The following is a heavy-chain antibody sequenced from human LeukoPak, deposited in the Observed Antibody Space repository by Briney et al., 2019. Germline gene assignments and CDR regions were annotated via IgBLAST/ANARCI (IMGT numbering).Heavy chain of an antibody. CDR3: VREGDSGNYLDP. CDR2: INYSGRA. D-gene: IGHD1-26*01. CDR1: GGSISSYF. V-gene: IGHV4-59*01. Sequence: SETLSLTCTVSGGSISSYFWNWIRQPPGKGLEWIGDINYSGRAKFNPSLKSRVTMSVDTSKNQFSLNLSSVTAADTAVYYCVREGDSGNYLDPWGQGTLVTVSS. J-gene: IGHJ5*02.